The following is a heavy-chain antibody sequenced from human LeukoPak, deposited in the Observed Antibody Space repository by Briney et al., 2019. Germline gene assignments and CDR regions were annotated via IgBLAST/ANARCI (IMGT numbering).Heavy chain of an antibody. CDR3: AREADYGDYLRSYYYIDV. V-gene: IGHV4-4*07. J-gene: IGHJ6*03. D-gene: IGHD4-17*01. CDR2: ILTSETP. Sequence: SETLSLTCTVSGGYIGSYYWSWIRQPAGKGLEWIGRILTSETPSYNPSLESRVTKSVDTSESQFSLKLTSVTAADTAVYYCAREADYGDYLRSYYYIDVWGTGTTVTVSS. CDR1: GGYIGSYY.